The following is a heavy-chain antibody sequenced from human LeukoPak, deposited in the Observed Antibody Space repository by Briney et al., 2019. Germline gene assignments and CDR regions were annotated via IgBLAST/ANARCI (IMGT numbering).Heavy chain of an antibody. Sequence: GGSLRLSCAASGFTLSTYAMSWVRQAPGKGLEWVSAISGSGGSTYYADSVKGRFTISRDNSKNTLYLQMNSLRAEDTAVYYCAKDRLGYCSGGSCYYFDYWGQGTLVTVSS. D-gene: IGHD2-15*01. CDR3: AKDRLGYCSGGSCYYFDY. V-gene: IGHV3-23*01. CDR2: ISGSGGST. CDR1: GFTLSTYA. J-gene: IGHJ4*02.